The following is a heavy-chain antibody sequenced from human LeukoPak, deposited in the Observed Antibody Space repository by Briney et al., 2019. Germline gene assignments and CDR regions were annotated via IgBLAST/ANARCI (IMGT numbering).Heavy chain of an antibody. Sequence: ASVKVSCKXSGYTFTGYYMHSVRQAPGHGLERMGGINPNSGGTNYAQKFQGRVPMTRDTSISTAYMELSRLRSDDTAVYYCARGTGDIVVVPAAPRKGYNWFDPWGQGTLVTVSS. CDR1: GYTFTGYY. CDR2: INPNSGGT. V-gene: IGHV1-2*02. CDR3: ARGTGDIVVVPAAPRKGYNWFDP. D-gene: IGHD2-2*01. J-gene: IGHJ5*02.